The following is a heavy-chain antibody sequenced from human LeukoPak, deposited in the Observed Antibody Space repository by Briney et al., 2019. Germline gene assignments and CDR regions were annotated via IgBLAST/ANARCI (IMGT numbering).Heavy chain of an antibody. CDR1: GYTFTGYY. V-gene: IGHV1-2*02. CDR2: INPNSGGT. CDR3: ARDSEILRFLEWLLGNFDY. Sequence: ASVKVSCTASGYTFTGYYMHWVRQAPGQGLEWMGWINPNSGGTNYAQKFQGRVTMTRDTSISTAYMELSRLRSDDTAVYYCARDSEILRFLEWLLGNFDYWGQGTLVTVSS. D-gene: IGHD3-3*01. J-gene: IGHJ4*02.